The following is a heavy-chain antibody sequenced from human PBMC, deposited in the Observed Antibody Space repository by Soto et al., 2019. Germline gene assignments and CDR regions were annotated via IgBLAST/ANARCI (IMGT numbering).Heavy chain of an antibody. J-gene: IGHJ4*02. V-gene: IGHV1-8*01. CDR1: GYTFTNYD. Sequence: QVQLVQSGAEVKKPGASVKVSCKAAGYTFTNYDINWVRQATGQGLEWMGWMNPNTGNTGYAQKFQGRDTMTSNTSISTAYMELSSLRSDGTAVYYCTRADRVAVAGIWYFFGYWGQGALITVYS. CDR2: MNPNTGNT. D-gene: IGHD6-19*01. CDR3: TRADRVAVAGIWYFFGY.